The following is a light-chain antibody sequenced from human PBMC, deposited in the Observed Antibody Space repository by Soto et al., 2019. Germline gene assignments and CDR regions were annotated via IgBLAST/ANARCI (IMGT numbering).Light chain of an antibody. CDR2: RNN. CDR3: AAGDDSLSAVV. J-gene: IGLJ2*01. Sequence: QSVLTQPPSASGTPGLRVTISCSGSSSNIGSNYVYWYQQLPGTAPKLLIYRNNQRPSGVPDRFSGSKSGTSASLAISGLRSEDEADYYCAAGDDSLSAVVFGGGTKLTVL. V-gene: IGLV1-47*01. CDR1: SSNIGSNY.